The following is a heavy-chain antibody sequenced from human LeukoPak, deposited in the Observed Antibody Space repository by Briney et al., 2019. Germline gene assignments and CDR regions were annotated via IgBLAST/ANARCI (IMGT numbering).Heavy chain of an antibody. D-gene: IGHD3-10*01. CDR2: ISSSGNNT. J-gene: IGHJ6*03. CDR1: GFTFNSYA. CDR3: AKDEVYGSGIWTYYYYYMDV. V-gene: IGHV3-23*01. Sequence: GGTLRLSCAASGFTFNSYAMNWVRQAPGKGLEWVSTISSSGNNTYYTDSVKGRFTISRDNSKNTLFLQMNSLRVDDTAVYYCAKDEVYGSGIWTYYYYYMDVWGKGTTVTISS.